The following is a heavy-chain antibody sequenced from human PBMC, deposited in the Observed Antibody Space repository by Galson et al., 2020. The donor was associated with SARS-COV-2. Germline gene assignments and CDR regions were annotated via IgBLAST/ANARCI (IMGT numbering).Heavy chain of an antibody. J-gene: IGHJ6*02. Sequence: GESLKISCAASGFTFSSYSMNWVRQAPGKGLEWVLSISSSSSYIYYADSVKGRFTISRDNAKNSLYLQMNSLRAEDTAVYYCARDGYSSSWYSAGTADYGMDVWGQGTTVTVSS. CDR2: ISSSSSYI. V-gene: IGHV3-21*01. CDR1: GFTFSSYS. CDR3: ARDGYSSSWYSAGTADYGMDV. D-gene: IGHD6-13*01.